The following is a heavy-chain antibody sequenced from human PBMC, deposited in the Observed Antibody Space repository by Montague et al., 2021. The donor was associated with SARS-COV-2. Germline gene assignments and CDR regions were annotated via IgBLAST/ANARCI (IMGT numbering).Heavy chain of an antibody. J-gene: IGHJ4*02. CDR2: TCYRSKWNN. V-gene: IGHV6-1*01. Sequence: CAISGDSVSIKDAGWNWIRQSSSRRLECLVMTCYRSKWNNDYAVSVKSRITINPDASKNQISLQLNSVTPEDTAVYYCARTSASSDYWGQGTLVTVSS. D-gene: IGHD1-26*01. CDR1: GDSVSIKDAG. CDR3: ARTSASSDY.